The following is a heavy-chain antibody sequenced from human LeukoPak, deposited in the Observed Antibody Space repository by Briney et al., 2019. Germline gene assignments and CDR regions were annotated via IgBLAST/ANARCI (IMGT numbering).Heavy chain of an antibody. Sequence: SETLSLTCTVSGGSISSSSYYGGWIRQPPGKGLEWIGNIYYSGSTYYNPSLKSRVTISLDTSKNQFSLKLSSVTAADTAVYYCARVGRYYDSSGYYSYFDYWGQGTLVTVSS. CDR2: IYYSGST. D-gene: IGHD3-22*01. V-gene: IGHV4-39*07. CDR3: ARVGRYYDSSGYYSYFDY. CDR1: GGSISSSSYY. J-gene: IGHJ4*02.